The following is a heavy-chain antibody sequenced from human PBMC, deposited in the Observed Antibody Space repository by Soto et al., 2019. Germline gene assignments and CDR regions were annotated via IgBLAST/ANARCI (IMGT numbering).Heavy chain of an antibody. J-gene: IGHJ4*02. CDR3: ARDTDGLHY. CDR2: INTDGSIT. CDR1: GLIFSNYK. V-gene: IGHV3-74*01. Sequence: GGSLRLSCAASGLIFSNYKMHWVRQAPGKGLVWVSRINTDGSITDYADSVKGRFTVSRDNPKNTLYLQMNSLRAEDTAVYYCARDTDGLHYWGQGTLVTVPS.